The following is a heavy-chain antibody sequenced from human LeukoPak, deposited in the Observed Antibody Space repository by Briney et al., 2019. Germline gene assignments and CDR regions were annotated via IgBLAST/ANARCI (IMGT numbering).Heavy chain of an antibody. CDR2: IHPGDSDT. Sequence: GESLKISCKASGYSFTSYSIGWLRQMPGKGLEWMGIIHPGDSDTRYSPSFGGQVTISADKSISTAYLQWSSLKASDTAMYYCASTRSWHRYGYGYWGQGTLVTVSS. J-gene: IGHJ4*02. V-gene: IGHV5-51*01. D-gene: IGHD5-18*01. CDR1: GYSFTSYS. CDR3: ASTRSWHRYGYGY.